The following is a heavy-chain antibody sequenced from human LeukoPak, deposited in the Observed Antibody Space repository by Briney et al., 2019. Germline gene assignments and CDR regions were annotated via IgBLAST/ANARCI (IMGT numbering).Heavy chain of an antibody. V-gene: IGHV3-30-3*01. J-gene: IGHJ4*02. CDR3: AAYCSSTSCYVGY. CDR2: ISYDGSSK. Sequence: PGGSLRLSCAASGFTFSSYAMHWVRQAPGKGLEWVAVISYDGSSKYYADSVKGRFTISRDNSKNTLYLQMNSLRAEDTAVYYCAAYCSSTSCYVGYWGQGTLVTVSS. CDR1: GFTFSSYA. D-gene: IGHD2-2*01.